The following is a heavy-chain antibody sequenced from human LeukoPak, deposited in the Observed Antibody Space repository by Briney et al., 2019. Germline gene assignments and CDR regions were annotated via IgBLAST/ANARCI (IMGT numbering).Heavy chain of an antibody. D-gene: IGHD3-16*01. CDR3: TREGRGSDAFDY. Sequence: GRSLRLSCTTSGFTFGDYAMSWVRQAPGKGLEWVGFIRSKAYGGTTEYAASVKGRFTISRDDSRRIVYPQMNSLKTEDTAVYYCTREGRGSDAFDYWGQGTLVTVSS. J-gene: IGHJ4*02. CDR1: GFTFGDYA. CDR2: IRSKAYGGTT. V-gene: IGHV3-49*04.